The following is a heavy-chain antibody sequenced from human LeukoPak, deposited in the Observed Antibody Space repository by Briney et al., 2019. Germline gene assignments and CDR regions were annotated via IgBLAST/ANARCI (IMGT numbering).Heavy chain of an antibody. Sequence: PGGSLRLSCAASGFTFSDYYMSWIRQAPGKGLEWVAVISHDVKTTYYADSAKGRFTISRDNSRNTVFLQMNRLRPEDTAVYYCAKRGPIYSSSPGNYFDYWGQGTLVTVSS. J-gene: IGHJ4*02. CDR3: AKRGPIYSSSPGNYFDY. D-gene: IGHD6-6*01. CDR2: ISHDVKTT. V-gene: IGHV3-30*18. CDR1: GFTFSDYY.